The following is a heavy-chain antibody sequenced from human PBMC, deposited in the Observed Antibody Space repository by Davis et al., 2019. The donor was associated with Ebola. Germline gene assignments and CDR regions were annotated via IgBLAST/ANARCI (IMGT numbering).Heavy chain of an antibody. CDR3: ARGHRRNIVVVPAAISPRYMDV. J-gene: IGHJ6*03. Sequence: SVKVSCKASGGTFSSYAISWVRQAPGQGLEWMGGIIPIFGTANYAQKFQGRVTITADESTSTAYMELSSLRSEDTAVYYCARGHRRNIVVVPAAISPRYMDVWGKGTTVTVSS. V-gene: IGHV1-69*13. CDR1: GGTFSSYA. CDR2: IIPIFGTA. D-gene: IGHD2-2*01.